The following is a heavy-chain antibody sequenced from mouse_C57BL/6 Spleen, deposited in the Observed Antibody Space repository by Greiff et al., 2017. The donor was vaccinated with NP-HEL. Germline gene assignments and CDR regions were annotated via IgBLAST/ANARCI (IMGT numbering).Heavy chain of an antibody. Sequence: EVQLQQSGPELVKPGASVKMSCKASGYTFTDYNMHWVKQSHGKSLEWIGYINPNNGGTSYNQKFKGKATLTVNKSSSTAYMELRSLTSEDSAVYYCARGVGITTVVAPHWDFDVWGTGTTVTVSS. CDR1: GYTFTDYN. CDR3: ARGVGITTVVAPHWDFDV. J-gene: IGHJ1*03. D-gene: IGHD1-1*01. CDR2: INPNNGGT. V-gene: IGHV1-22*01.